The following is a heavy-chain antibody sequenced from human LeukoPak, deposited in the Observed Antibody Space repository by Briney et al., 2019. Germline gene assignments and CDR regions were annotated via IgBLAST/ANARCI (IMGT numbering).Heavy chain of an antibody. V-gene: IGHV3-23*01. CDR2: ISGSGGST. Sequence: GGSLRLSCAASGFTFSSYAMSWVRQAPGKGLEWVSAISGSGGSTYYADSVKGRFTISRDNSKNTLNLQMNSLRAEDTAVYYCAKDRGYTSSWLTPDYYYYYGMDVWGQGTTVTVSS. J-gene: IGHJ6*02. CDR3: AKDRGYTSSWLTPDYYYYYGMDV. D-gene: IGHD6-13*01. CDR1: GFTFSSYA.